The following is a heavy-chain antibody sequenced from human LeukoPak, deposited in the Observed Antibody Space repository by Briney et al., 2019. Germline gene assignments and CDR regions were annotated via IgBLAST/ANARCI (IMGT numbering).Heavy chain of an antibody. CDR3: ARAGYCTNGVCYTDYYYYYYMDV. D-gene: IGHD2-8*01. Sequence: SVTVSCKASGGTFSSYAISWVRQAPGQGLEWMGGIIPIFGTANYAQKFQGRVTITADESTSTAYMELSSLRSEDTAVYYCARAGYCTNGVCYTDYYYYYYMDVWGKGTTVTVSS. J-gene: IGHJ6*03. CDR2: IIPIFGTA. CDR1: GGTFSSYA. V-gene: IGHV1-69*01.